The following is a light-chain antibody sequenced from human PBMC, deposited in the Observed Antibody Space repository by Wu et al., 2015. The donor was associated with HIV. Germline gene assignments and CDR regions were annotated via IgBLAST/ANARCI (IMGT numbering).Light chain of an antibody. J-gene: IGKJ4*01. Sequence: EVVMTQSPTTLSVSPGERATLSCRASQSVSINLAWYQQKPGQAPRLLIYDASNRATGIPARFSGSGSGTDFTLTISSLEPEDFAVYYCQQRSNWSLTFGGGTKVEIK. CDR1: QSVSIN. CDR3: QQRSNWSLT. CDR2: DAS. V-gene: IGKV3-11*01.